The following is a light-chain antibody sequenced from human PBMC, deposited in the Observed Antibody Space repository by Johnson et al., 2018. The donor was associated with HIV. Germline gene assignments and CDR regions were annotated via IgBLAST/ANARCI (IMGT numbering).Light chain of an antibody. CDR2: DNN. CDR3: GTWASSLSGYV. CDR1: SSNIGNNY. J-gene: IGLJ1*01. Sequence: QPVLTQPPSVSAAPGQKVTISCSGSSSNIGNNYVSWYQQLPGTAPKLLIYDNNKRPSGIPDRFSGSKSGTSATLGITGLQTGDEADYYCGTWASSLSGYVVGTGTKVTVL. V-gene: IGLV1-51*01.